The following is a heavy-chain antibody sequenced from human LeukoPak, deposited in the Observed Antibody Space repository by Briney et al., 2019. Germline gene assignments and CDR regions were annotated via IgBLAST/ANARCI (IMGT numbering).Heavy chain of an antibody. CDR1: GFTFDDYA. V-gene: IGHV3-43*02. J-gene: IGHJ4*02. CDR2: ISGDGGST. D-gene: IGHD7-27*01. Sequence: PGGSLRLSCAASGFTFDDYAMHWVRQAPGKGLEWVPLISGDGGSTYYADSVKGRFTISRDNSKNSLYLQMNSLRTEDTALYYCAKAEANWGSDYFDYWGQGTLVTVSS. CDR3: AKAEANWGSDYFDY.